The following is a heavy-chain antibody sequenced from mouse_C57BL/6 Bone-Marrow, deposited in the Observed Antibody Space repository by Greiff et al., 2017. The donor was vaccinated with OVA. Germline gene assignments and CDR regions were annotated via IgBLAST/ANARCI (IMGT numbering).Heavy chain of an antibody. Sequence: VQLQESGAELVRPGTSVKMSCKASGYTFTNYWIGWAKQRPGHGLEWIGDIYPGGGYTNYNEKFKGKATLTADKSSSTAYMQFSSLTSEDSAIYYCARFISYAMDYWGQGTSVTVSS. CDR2: IYPGGGYT. J-gene: IGHJ4*01. V-gene: IGHV1-63*01. CDR3: ARFISYAMDY. D-gene: IGHD1-1*01. CDR1: GYTFTNYW.